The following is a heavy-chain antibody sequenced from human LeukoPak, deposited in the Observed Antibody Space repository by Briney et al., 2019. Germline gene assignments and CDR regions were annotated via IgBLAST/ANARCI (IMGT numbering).Heavy chain of an antibody. CDR3: ARADFWSGYTHFDY. J-gene: IGHJ4*02. CDR1: GFTFSDYY. V-gene: IGHV3-11*01. CDR2: ISSGGISP. Sequence: GGSLRLSCAASGFTFSDYYLSWIRQAQGKGLEWISYISSGGISPYYADSVKGRFTISRDNAKNSLYLQMNTLRAEDTAVYYCARADFWSGYTHFDYWGQGTLVTVSS. D-gene: IGHD3-3*01.